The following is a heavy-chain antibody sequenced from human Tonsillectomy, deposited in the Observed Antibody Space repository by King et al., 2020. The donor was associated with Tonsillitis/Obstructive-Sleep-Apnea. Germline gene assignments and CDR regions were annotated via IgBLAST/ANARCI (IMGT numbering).Heavy chain of an antibody. V-gene: IGHV4-39*01. CDR1: GGSISSSSYY. D-gene: IGHD4-17*01. J-gene: IGHJ5*02. CDR3: ARQDYGDYRFDP. Sequence: QLQESGPGLVKPSGTLSLTCTVSGGSISSSSYYWGWIRQPPGKGLEWIGSIYYSGSTYYNPSLNSRVTISVDTSKNQFSLKLCSVTAADTAVYYCARQDYGDYRFDPWGQGTLVTVSS. CDR2: IYYSGST.